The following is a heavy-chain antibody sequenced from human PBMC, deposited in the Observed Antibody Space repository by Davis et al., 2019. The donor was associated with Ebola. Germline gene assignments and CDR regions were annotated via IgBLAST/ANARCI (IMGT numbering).Heavy chain of an antibody. V-gene: IGHV5-51*01. Sequence: PGGSLRLSCKGSGYTFTNYWIAWVRQMPGKGLEWMGIIYPGDSDIRYSPSFQGQVTFSADRSMKTAYLQWSSLRASDTAIYYCARLFLRYFDWSYLDSWGQGTLVTVSS. CDR2: IYPGDSDI. J-gene: IGHJ4*02. CDR3: ARLFLRYFDWSYLDS. CDR1: GYTFTNYW. D-gene: IGHD3-9*01.